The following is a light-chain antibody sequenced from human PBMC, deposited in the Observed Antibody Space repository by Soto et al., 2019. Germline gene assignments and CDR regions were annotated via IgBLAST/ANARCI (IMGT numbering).Light chain of an antibody. V-gene: IGKV3-20*01. CDR3: RQYGGSPYT. J-gene: IGKJ2*01. CDR2: DAS. CDR1: QSVSSSY. Sequence: EIMLTQSPGTLSLSPGERATLSCRASQSVSSSYLAWYQQKPGQAPRLLIYDASSRATGIPDRFSGSGSGTDFSLSVSSLESEDFAVYYCRQYGGSPYTFGQGTKLEIK.